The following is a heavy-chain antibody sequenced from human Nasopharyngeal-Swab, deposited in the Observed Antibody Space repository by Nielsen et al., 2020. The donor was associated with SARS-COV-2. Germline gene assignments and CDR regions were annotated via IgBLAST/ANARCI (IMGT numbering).Heavy chain of an antibody. CDR2: ISGTSSYI. CDR1: GFTFSTYG. CDR3: AKDIGSYGDYVFDY. J-gene: IGHJ4*02. Sequence: GGSLRLSCAASGFTFSTYGMNWVRQAPGKGLEWVSSISGTSSYIYYADSVKGRFTISRDNAKNSLYLQMNSLRAEDTALYYCAKDIGSYGDYVFDYWGQGTLVTVSS. D-gene: IGHD4-17*01. V-gene: IGHV3-21*04.